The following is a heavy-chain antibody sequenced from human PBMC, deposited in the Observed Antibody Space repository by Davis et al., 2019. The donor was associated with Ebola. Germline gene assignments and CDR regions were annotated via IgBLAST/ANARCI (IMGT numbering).Heavy chain of an antibody. Sequence: PGGSLRLSCAASGFTFRSYWMSWVRQAPGKGLEWVAKIKEDGSEKLEVDSVKGRFTISRDNAKDSLYLQMNNLRDEDTAMYYCATVFEYWGQGILVTVSS. J-gene: IGHJ4*02. CDR2: IKEDGSEK. CDR3: ATVFEY. V-gene: IGHV3-7*01. D-gene: IGHD1-14*01. CDR1: GFTFRSYW.